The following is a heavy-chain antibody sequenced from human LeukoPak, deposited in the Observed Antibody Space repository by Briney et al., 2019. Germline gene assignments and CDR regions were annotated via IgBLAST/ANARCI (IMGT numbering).Heavy chain of an antibody. V-gene: IGHV3-21*01. CDR1: GFTFSSYS. Sequence: GGSLRLSCAASGFTFSSYSMNWVRQAPGKGLEWVSSISSSSSYIYYADSVKGRFTISRDNAKNSLYLQMNSLRAEDTAVYYCAREIRWYFFYMDVWGKGTTVTVAS. CDR2: ISSSSSYI. CDR3: AREIRWYFFYMDV. D-gene: IGHD1-14*01. J-gene: IGHJ6*03.